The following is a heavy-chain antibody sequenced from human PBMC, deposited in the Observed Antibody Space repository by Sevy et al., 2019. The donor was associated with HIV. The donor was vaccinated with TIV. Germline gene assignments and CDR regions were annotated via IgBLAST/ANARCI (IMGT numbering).Heavy chain of an antibody. D-gene: IGHD2-15*01. V-gene: IGHV1-2*02. CDR3: ARDQDCRDGSCDSGVAY. CDR2: FNPTTGDT. Sequence: ASVKVSCKTSGYTFTAYHLQWVRQAPGQGLEWMGWFNPTTGDTIYAQRFQGRVTMTTDTSLSTSYMELKNLRSDDTAVYYCARDQDCRDGSCDSGVAYWGQGTRVTVSS. J-gene: IGHJ4*02. CDR1: GYTFTAYH.